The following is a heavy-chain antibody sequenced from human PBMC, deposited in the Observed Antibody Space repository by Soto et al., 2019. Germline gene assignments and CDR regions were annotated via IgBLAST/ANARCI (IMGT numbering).Heavy chain of an antibody. V-gene: IGHV4-59*08. D-gene: IGHD6-13*01. CDR3: ARHTPSRRSSWYDY. Sequence: SETLSLTCSFSGDSVTSHYLAWIRQSPEKGLEWIGYMHYTGFSNYNPSLKSRVTISVDTSKNQFSLKLSSVTAADTAVYYCARHTPSRRSSWYDYWGQGTLVTVSS. CDR2: MHYTGFS. CDR1: GDSVTSHY. J-gene: IGHJ4*02.